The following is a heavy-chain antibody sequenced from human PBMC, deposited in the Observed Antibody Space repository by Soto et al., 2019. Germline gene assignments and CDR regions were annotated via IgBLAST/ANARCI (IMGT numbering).Heavy chain of an antibody. J-gene: IGHJ4*02. CDR3: ASGYSYGREDY. CDR2: IIPILGIA. V-gene: IGHV1-69*02. Sequence: QVQLVQSGAEVKKPGSSVKVSCKASGGTFSSYTIRWVRQAPGQGLEWMGRIIPILGIANYAQKLQGRVKITADKSTSTSYMELSSLRSEDTAVYYCASGYSYGREDYWGQGTLVTVSS. D-gene: IGHD5-18*01. CDR1: GGTFSSYT.